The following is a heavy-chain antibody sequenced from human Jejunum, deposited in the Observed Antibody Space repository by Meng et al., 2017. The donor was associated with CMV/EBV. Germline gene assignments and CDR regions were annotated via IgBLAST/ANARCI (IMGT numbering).Heavy chain of an antibody. D-gene: IGHD1-26*01. V-gene: IGHV1-18*01. CDR2: ISAYNSNT. Sequence: KASGYSFTSYGISWVRQAPGQGLEWMGWISAYNSNTFYAPKFQGRVTMTTDASTSTVFMELRSLRSDDTAVYYCARDSVGATTAGYWGQGTLVTVSS. CDR3: ARDSVGATTAGY. J-gene: IGHJ4*02. CDR1: GYSFTSYG.